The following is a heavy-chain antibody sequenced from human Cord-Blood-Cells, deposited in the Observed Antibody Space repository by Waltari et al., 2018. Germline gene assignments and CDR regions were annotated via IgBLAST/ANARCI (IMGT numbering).Heavy chain of an antibody. D-gene: IGHD2-8*01. V-gene: IGHV4-34*01. CDR2: NNHSGST. CDR3: ARHAIRTFDY. CDR1: GGSFSGYY. J-gene: IGHJ4*02. Sequence: QVQLQQWGAGLLKPSETLSLTCAVYGGSFSGYYWSWIRQPPGKGLEWIGENNHSGSTNYHPALKSRVTISVDTSKNQFSLKLSAVTAADTAVYYCARHAIRTFDYWGQGTLVTVSS.